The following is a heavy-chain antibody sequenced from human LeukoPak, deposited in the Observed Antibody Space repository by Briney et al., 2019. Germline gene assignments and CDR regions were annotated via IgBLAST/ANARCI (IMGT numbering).Heavy chain of an antibody. Sequence: ASVKVSRKASGYTFTGYYMHWVRQPPAQGLEWMGWINPNRGGTNYAQKFQGRVTMTRDTSISTAYMELSRLRSDDTAVYYCAREPGYSSSWESLDIWGQGTMVTVSS. CDR2: INPNRGGT. V-gene: IGHV1-2*02. D-gene: IGHD6-13*01. J-gene: IGHJ3*02. CDR3: AREPGYSSSWESLDI. CDR1: GYTFTGYY.